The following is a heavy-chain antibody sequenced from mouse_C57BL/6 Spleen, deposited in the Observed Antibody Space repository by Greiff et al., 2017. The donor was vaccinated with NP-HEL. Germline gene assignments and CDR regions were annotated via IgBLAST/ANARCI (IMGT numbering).Heavy chain of an antibody. CDR2: IYPSDSET. V-gene: IGHV1-61*01. J-gene: IGHJ1*03. CDR1: GYTFTSYW. CDR3: AREDYSPLRYFDV. Sequence: QVQLQQPGAELVRPGSSVKLSCKASGYTFTSYWMDWVKQRPGQGLEWIGNIYPSDSETHYNQKFKDKATLTVDKSSSTAYMQLSSLTSEDSAVYYCAREDYSPLRYFDVWGTGTTVTVSS. D-gene: IGHD2-12*01.